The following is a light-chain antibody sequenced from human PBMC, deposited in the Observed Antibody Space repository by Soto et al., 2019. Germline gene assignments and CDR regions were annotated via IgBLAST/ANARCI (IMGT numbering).Light chain of an antibody. CDR3: AAWDDSLNGPV. Sequence: QSVLTQPPSASVTPGQRVSISCSGSSSNIGNNTVNWYQQFPETAPRLLIYTTNQRPSGVPDRFSGSKSGTSASLAISGLQSEDEADYYSAAWDDSLNGPVFGGGTKVTVL. CDR2: TTN. J-gene: IGLJ3*02. V-gene: IGLV1-44*01. CDR1: SSNIGNNT.